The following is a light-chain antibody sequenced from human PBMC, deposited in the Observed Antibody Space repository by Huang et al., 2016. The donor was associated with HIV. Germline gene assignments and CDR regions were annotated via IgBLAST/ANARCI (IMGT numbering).Light chain of an antibody. CDR2: AAS. J-gene: IGKJ5*01. CDR1: QDIDNY. Sequence: DIQMTQSPSSLSASVGDSVTITCRASQDIDNYLSWYQQKPGKVTKLLIFAASALKSGVPPRFSGSESGTHFSLNISSLQPEDVATYYCQKYNSAPITFGQGTRLEI. CDR3: QKYNSAPIT. V-gene: IGKV1-27*01.